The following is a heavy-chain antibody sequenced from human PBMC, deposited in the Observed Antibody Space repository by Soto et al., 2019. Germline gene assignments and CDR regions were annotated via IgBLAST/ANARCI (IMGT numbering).Heavy chain of an antibody. Sequence: PGGSLRLSCSASVFTFSSYEMNWCRQAPGKGLEWVSYISSSGSTIYYADSVKGRFTISRDNAKNSLYLQMNSLRAEDTAVYYCARDSPPYYDYVWGSYRYTYSFDYWGQGTLVTVSS. CDR3: ARDSPPYYDYVWGSYRYTYSFDY. V-gene: IGHV3-48*03. D-gene: IGHD3-16*02. CDR2: ISSSGSTI. CDR1: VFTFSSYE. J-gene: IGHJ4*02.